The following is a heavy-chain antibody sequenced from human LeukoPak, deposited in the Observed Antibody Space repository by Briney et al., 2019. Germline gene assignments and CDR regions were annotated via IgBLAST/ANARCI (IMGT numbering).Heavy chain of an antibody. CDR3: ARARVAEDQPFDY. CDR1: GYTFTRYF. V-gene: IGHV1-46*01. D-gene: IGHD2-2*01. CDR2: INPGSGGT. Sequence: ASVKVSCKASGYTFTRYFMHWVRQAPGEGLEWMGAINPGSGGTIYAQKFQGRVTITTDESTSTAYMELSSLRSEDTAVYYCARARVAEDQPFDYWGQGTLVTVSS. J-gene: IGHJ4*02.